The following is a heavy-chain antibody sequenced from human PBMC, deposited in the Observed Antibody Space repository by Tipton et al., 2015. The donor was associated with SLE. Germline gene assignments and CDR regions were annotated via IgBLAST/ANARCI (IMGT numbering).Heavy chain of an antibody. CDR1: GGSFSGYY. CDR2: INHSGVT. CDR3: ARHYYYYYMDV. Sequence: TLSLTCAVYGGSFSGYYWSWIRQPPGKGLEWIGKINHSGVTNYNPSLKSRVTISVDTSKNQFSLKLSSVTAADTAVYYCARHYYYYYMDVWGQGTTVTVSS. V-gene: IGHV4-34*01. J-gene: IGHJ6*03.